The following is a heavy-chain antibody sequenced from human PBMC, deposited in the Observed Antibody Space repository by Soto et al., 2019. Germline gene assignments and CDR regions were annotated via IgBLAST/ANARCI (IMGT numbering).Heavy chain of an antibody. CDR3: ARNVVGAPTYFDS. CDR2: INAGNGNT. V-gene: IGHV1-3*01. CDR1: GYTFTSYA. Sequence: GASVKVSCKASGYTFTSYAMNWVRQAPGQRLEWMGWINAGNGNTKYSQKFQGRVTITRDTSASTAYMELSSLRSEDTAVYYCARNVVGAPTYFDSWGQGTLVTVSS. D-gene: IGHD2-15*01. J-gene: IGHJ4*02.